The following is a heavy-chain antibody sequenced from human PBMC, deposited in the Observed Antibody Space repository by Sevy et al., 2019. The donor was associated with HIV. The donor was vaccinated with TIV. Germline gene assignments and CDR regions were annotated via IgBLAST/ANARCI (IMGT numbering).Heavy chain of an antibody. J-gene: IGHJ4*02. D-gene: IGHD6-13*01. CDR1: GFTFSSYD. CDR3: PKDRYTCSLGLFDS. CDR2: ITGGGGTT. V-gene: IGHV3-23*01. Sequence: GGFLRLSCAASGFTFSSYDMSCVRQAPGKGLEWVSAITGGGGTTHYGDSVKGRFTISKDNSKSTLYLQMSSLRDEDTAVYYCPKDRYTCSLGLFDSWGQGTVVTVSS.